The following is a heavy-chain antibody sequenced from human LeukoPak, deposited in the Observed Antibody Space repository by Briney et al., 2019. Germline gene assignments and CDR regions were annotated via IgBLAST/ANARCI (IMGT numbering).Heavy chain of an antibody. CDR2: ISATSTYI. D-gene: IGHD6-6*01. V-gene: IGHV3-21*04. CDR3: AKAQYSSPHDAFDI. CDR1: GFTFSNFA. J-gene: IGHJ3*02. Sequence: GGSLRLSCRASGFTFSNFAMNWVRQAPGKGLEWVSSISATSTYIYYADSVKGRFTISRDNAKNSLYLQMNSLRAEDMALYYCAKAQYSSPHDAFDIWGQGTMVTVSS.